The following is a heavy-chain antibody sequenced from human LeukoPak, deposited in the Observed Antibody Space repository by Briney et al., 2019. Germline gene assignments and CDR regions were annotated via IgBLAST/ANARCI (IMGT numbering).Heavy chain of an antibody. CDR2: ISGGGRST. Sequence: GGSLRLSCVASGITYEDYAFSWVHQAPGKGLEWVSVISGGGRSTSYADSLKGRFTISRDNSKNTLYLQMNSLRAEDTAVYYCAQLDVLRSDYFESWGQGTLVTVSS. CDR1: GITYEDYA. V-gene: IGHV3-23*01. CDR3: AQLDVLRSDYFES. J-gene: IGHJ4*02. D-gene: IGHD3-22*01.